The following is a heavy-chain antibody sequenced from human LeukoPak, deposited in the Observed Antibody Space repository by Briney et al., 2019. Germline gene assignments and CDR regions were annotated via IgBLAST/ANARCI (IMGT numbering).Heavy chain of an antibody. Sequence: ASVKVSCKASGYTFTGYYMHWVRHAPGQVLEWMGWINPNIGGTNYAQKFQGRVTMTRDTSISTAYMELSRLRSDDTAVYYCARAHRGGWSDYYYGMDVWGQGTTVTVSS. D-gene: IGHD2-15*01. CDR2: INPNIGGT. V-gene: IGHV1-2*02. CDR1: GYTFTGYY. CDR3: ARAHRGGWSDYYYGMDV. J-gene: IGHJ6*02.